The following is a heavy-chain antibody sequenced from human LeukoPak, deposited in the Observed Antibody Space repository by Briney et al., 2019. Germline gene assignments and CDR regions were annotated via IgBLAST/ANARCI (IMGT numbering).Heavy chain of an antibody. CDR3: ARERPEGSGSFQLDS. J-gene: IGHJ4*02. D-gene: IGHD1-26*01. CDR1: GITLSNYG. Sequence: GGSLRLSCAVSGITLSNYGMSWVRQAPGKGLEWVAGISGSGGGTNYADSVKGRFTISRDNAKNSLYLQMNTLVADDTAVYYCARERPEGSGSFQLDSWGQGTLVTVSS. V-gene: IGHV3-21*01. CDR2: ISGSGGGT.